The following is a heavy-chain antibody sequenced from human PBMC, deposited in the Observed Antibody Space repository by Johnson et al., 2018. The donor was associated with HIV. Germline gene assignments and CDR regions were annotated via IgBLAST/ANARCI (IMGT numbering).Heavy chain of an antibody. V-gene: IGHV3-74*01. Sequence: VQLVESGGALVQPGGSLRLSCEVSGFTISTFWMHWVRQVPGTGLMWVSRIRGDGSSSSYADSVKGRFPISRDNAKNTLYLQLNSLRVEDTAVYYCAKDERAGQWLVLAFDIWGQGTMVTVSS. D-gene: IGHD6-19*01. CDR1: GFTISTFW. CDR2: IRGDGSSS. J-gene: IGHJ3*02. CDR3: AKDERAGQWLVLAFDI.